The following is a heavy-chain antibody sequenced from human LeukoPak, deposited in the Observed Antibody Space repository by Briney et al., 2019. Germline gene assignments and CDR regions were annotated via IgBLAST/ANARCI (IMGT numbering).Heavy chain of an antibody. CDR1: GFTFSSYA. D-gene: IGHD3-22*01. V-gene: IGHV3-30-3*01. Sequence: PGGSLRLSCAASGFTFSSYAMRWVRQAPGKGLEWVAVISYDGSNKYYADSVKGRFTIARDNSKNTLYLQMNSLRAEDTAVYYCARGGQYYDSSGTPDYWGQGTLVTVSS. CDR2: ISYDGSNK. CDR3: ARGGQYYDSSGTPDY. J-gene: IGHJ4*02.